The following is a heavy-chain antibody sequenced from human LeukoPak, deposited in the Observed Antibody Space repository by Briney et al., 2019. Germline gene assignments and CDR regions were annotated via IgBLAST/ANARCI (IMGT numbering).Heavy chain of an antibody. CDR2: ISGSDSST. Sequence: PGGALRLSCAASVFTFSTHGMSCVRQAPGKGLEGVSAISGSDSSTYYADSVQGRFTISRDNSKKPLYLQMDSMRAEDTAVCYCAKGFDYWGQGALVTVSS. V-gene: IGHV3-23*01. CDR3: AKGFDY. CDR1: VFTFSTHG. J-gene: IGHJ4*02.